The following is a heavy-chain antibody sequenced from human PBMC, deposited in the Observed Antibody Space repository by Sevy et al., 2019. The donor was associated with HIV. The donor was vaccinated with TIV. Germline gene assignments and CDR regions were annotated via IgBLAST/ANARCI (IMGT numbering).Heavy chain of an antibody. J-gene: IGHJ4*02. Sequence: SETLSLTCTVSGGSISSYYWSWIRQPPGKGLEWIGYIYYSGSTNYNPSLKSRVTISVDTSMNQFSLKLSSVTAADTAVYYCASVGLYCSGGSCQIDYWGQGTLVTVSS. D-gene: IGHD2-15*01. CDR2: IYYSGST. V-gene: IGHV4-59*01. CDR3: ASVGLYCSGGSCQIDY. CDR1: GGSISSYY.